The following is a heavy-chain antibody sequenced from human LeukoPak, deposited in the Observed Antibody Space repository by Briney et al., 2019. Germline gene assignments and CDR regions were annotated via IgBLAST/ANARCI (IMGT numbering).Heavy chain of an antibody. D-gene: IGHD6-19*01. CDR1: GYTFTGHY. CDR2: INPNSGGT. J-gene: IGHJ4*02. CDR3: ASLLTRLGFDY. Sequence: GASVKVSCKASGYTFTGHYMHWVRQAAGQGLEWMGRINPNSGGTNYAQKFQGRVTMTRDTSISTAYMELNRLTSDDTAVYYCASLLTRLGFDYWGQGTLVTVSS. V-gene: IGHV1-2*06.